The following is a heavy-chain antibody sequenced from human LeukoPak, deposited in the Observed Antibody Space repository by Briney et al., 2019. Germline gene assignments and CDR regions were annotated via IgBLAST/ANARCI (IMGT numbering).Heavy chain of an antibody. D-gene: IGHD1-26*01. J-gene: IGHJ4*02. V-gene: IGHV4-34*01. Sequence: DPSETLSLTCAVYGGSFSGYYWSWIRQPPGKGLEWIGEINHSGSTYYNPSLKSRVTISVDTSKSQFSLKLSSVTAADTAMYYCARVDSGVVGAVYYWGQGTLVTVSS. CDR3: ARVDSGVVGAVYY. CDR1: GGSFSGYY. CDR2: INHSGST.